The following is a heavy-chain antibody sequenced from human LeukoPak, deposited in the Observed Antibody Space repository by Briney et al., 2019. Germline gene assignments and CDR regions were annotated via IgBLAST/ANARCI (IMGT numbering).Heavy chain of an antibody. CDR1: GFTFDDYA. CDR2: ISWNSGSI. J-gene: IGHJ4*02. Sequence: GGSLRLSCAASGFTFDDYAMHWVRQAPGKGLEWVSGISWNSGSIGYADSVKGRFTISRDNAKNSLYLQMNSLRAEDMALYYCAKGAIKYSSSSYYFDYWGQGTLVTVSS. D-gene: IGHD6-6*01. CDR3: AKGAIKYSSSSYYFDY. V-gene: IGHV3-9*03.